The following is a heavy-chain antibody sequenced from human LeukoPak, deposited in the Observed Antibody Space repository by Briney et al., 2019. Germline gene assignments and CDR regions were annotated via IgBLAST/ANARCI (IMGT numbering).Heavy chain of an antibody. Sequence: GGSLRLSCAASGFTFSSNYMSWVRQAPGKGLEWVSLIYSGGSTYYADSGKGRFTISRDNSKNTLYLQMNSLRAEDTAVYYCARNGQFGVVDYWGEGTLVTVSS. D-gene: IGHD3-3*01. CDR3: ARNGQFGVVDY. J-gene: IGHJ4*02. CDR1: GFTFSSNY. CDR2: IYSGGST. V-gene: IGHV3-53*01.